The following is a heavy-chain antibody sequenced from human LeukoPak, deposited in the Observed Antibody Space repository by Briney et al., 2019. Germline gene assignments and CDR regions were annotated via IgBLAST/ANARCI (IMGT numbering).Heavy chain of an antibody. CDR3: ARSGLSRFGF. CDR1: GFTFSSYG. J-gene: IGHJ4*02. D-gene: IGHD2/OR15-2a*01. V-gene: IGHV3-30*02. CDR2: IRYDGSNK. Sequence: GGSLRLSCAASGFTFSSYGMHWVRQAPGKGLEWVAFIRYDGSNKYYADSVKGRFTISRDNSRNTLYLQMNSLRAEDTAVYYCARSGLSRFGFWGQGTLVTVSS.